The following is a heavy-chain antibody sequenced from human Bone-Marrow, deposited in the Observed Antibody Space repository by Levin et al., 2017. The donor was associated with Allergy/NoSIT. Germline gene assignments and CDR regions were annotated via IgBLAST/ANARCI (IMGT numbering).Heavy chain of an antibody. D-gene: IGHD5-18*01. Sequence: PGGSLRLSCAASGFTFSSYGMHWVRQAPGKGLEWVAVISYDGSNKYYADSVKGRFTISRDNSKNTLYLQMNSLRAEDTAVYYCAKCGGGIQPGFCPLDYWGQGTLVTVSS. CDR2: ISYDGSNK. J-gene: IGHJ4*02. V-gene: IGHV3-30*18. CDR1: GFTFSSYG. CDR3: AKCGGGIQPGFCPLDY.